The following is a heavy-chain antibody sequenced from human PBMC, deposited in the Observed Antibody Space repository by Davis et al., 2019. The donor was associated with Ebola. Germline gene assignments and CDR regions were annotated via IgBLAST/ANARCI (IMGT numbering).Heavy chain of an antibody. CDR1: GGTFSSYA. CDR3: ARDYYSSGWPDAFDI. Sequence: ASVKVSCKASGGTFSSYAISWVRQAPGQGLEWMGWISAYNGNTNYAQKLQGRVTMTTDTSTSTAYMELRSLRSDDTAVYYCARDYYSSGWPDAFDIWGQGTMVTVSS. V-gene: IGHV1-18*01. CDR2: ISAYNGNT. J-gene: IGHJ3*02. D-gene: IGHD6-19*01.